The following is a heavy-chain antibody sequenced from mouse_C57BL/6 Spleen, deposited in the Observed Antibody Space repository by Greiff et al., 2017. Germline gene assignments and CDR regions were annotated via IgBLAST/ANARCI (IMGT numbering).Heavy chain of an antibody. D-gene: IGHD3-1*01. V-gene: IGHV1-85*01. CDR2: LYPRDGST. CDR3: AREGLLGGGYFDY. CDR1: GYTFTSYD. Sequence: QVQLQQSGPELVKPGASVKLSCKASGYTFTSYDINWVKQRPGQGLEWIGWLYPRDGSTKNNEKFKGKATLTVDTSASTAYMELHSLTSEDSAVYFCAREGLLGGGYFDYWGQGTTLTVSS. J-gene: IGHJ2*01.